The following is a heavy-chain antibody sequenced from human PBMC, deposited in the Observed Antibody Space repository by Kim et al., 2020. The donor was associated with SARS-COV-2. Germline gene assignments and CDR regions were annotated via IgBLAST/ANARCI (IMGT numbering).Heavy chain of an antibody. J-gene: IGHJ5*02. Sequence: SQTLSLTCAIFGDSVSSDSATWHWIRQSPSGGLEWLGRTHYRSKWYNDYAVSVESRITINPDASKNQFSLQMISVTPEDTAVYYCARSGTTITTGCFDPWGQGTLVTVSS. D-gene: IGHD4-4*01. CDR2: THYRSKWYN. CDR3: ARSGTTITTGCFDP. V-gene: IGHV6-1*01. CDR1: GDSVSSDSAT.